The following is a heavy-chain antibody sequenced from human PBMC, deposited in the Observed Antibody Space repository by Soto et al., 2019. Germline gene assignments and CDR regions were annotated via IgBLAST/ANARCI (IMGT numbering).Heavy chain of an antibody. D-gene: IGHD4-17*01. CDR2: IYYSGST. CDR1: GGSISSYY. CDR3: ARGPYGDYPFWYFDL. J-gene: IGHJ2*01. V-gene: IGHV4-59*01. Sequence: QVQLQESGPGLVKPSETLSLTCTVSGGSISSYYWSWIRQPPGKGLEWIGYIYYSGSTNYNPSLKSRVTISVDTSKNQFSLKLSSVTAADTAVYYCARGPYGDYPFWYFDLWGRGTLVTVSS.